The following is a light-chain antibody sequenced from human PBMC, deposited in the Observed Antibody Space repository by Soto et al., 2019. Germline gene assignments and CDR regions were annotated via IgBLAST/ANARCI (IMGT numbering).Light chain of an antibody. CDR2: ENN. J-gene: IGLJ1*01. CDR1: NSNIGNNY. V-gene: IGLV1-51*02. CDR3: AAWNKRVFV. Sequence: QSVLTQPPSVSAAPGQKVTISCSGSNSNIGNNYVSWYQQFPGTAPKLLIYENNKRPSGIPDRFSGSRSGTSATLGITGLQRGAGADHYCAAWNKRVFVLGTGTKVTVL.